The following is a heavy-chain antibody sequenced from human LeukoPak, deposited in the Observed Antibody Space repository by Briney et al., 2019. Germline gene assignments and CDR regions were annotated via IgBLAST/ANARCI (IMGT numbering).Heavy chain of an antibody. CDR1: GGSFSVYY. V-gene: IGHV4-34*01. Sequence: SETLSLTCAVYGGSFSVYYWSWIRQPPGKGLEWIGEINHSGSTNHNPSLKSRVTISVDTSKNQFSLKLSSVTAADTAVYYCARGRVLEIPVVGYNWFDPWGQGTLVTVSS. D-gene: IGHD2-15*01. J-gene: IGHJ5*02. CDR2: INHSGST. CDR3: ARGRVLEIPVVGYNWFDP.